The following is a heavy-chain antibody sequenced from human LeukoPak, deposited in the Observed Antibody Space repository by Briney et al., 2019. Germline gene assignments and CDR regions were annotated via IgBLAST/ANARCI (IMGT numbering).Heavy chain of an antibody. CDR3: ARENSTTVTLEPFDY. Sequence: SETLSFTCTVSGASISSYSWSWIRQPAGKGLEWIGRIYTSGNTNYNPSLKSRVTMSLDTSKNQFSLKLSSVTAADTAVYYCARENSTTVTLEPFDYWGQGTLVTVSS. D-gene: IGHD4-11*01. V-gene: IGHV4-4*07. J-gene: IGHJ4*02. CDR2: IYTSGNT. CDR1: GASISSYS.